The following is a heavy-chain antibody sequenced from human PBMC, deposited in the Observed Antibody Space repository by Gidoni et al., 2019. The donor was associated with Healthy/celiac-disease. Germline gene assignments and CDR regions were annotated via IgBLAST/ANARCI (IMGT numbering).Heavy chain of an antibody. CDR2: IRYDGSNK. CDR3: AKDQVGAASYYYGMDV. Sequence: QVQLVESGGGVVQPGGSLRLSCAASGSTFSSYGMHWVRQAPGKGLEWVAFIRYDGSNKYYADSVKGRFTISRDNSKNTLYLQMNSLRAEDTAVYYCAKDQVGAASYYYGMDVWGQGTTVTVSS. V-gene: IGHV3-30*02. CDR1: GSTFSSYG. D-gene: IGHD2-15*01. J-gene: IGHJ6*02.